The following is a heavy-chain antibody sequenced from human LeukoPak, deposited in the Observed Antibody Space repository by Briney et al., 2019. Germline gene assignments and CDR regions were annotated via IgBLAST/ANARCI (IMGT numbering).Heavy chain of an antibody. CDR1: DESFSGYF. CDR2: INHSGST. D-gene: IGHD6-6*01. Sequence: SETLSLTCVVYDESFSGYFWSWIRQPPGKGLEWIGEINHSGSTNYNPSLESRATISGDTSKNEFSLKLNSVTAADTAVYYCARRGSSSDYWGQGTLVTVSS. V-gene: IGHV4-34*01. CDR3: ARRGSSSDY. J-gene: IGHJ4*02.